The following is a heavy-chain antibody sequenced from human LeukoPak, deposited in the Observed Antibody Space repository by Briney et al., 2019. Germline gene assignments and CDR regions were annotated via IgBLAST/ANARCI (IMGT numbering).Heavy chain of an antibody. CDR2: FSADHAT. CDR3: AKDTEGVRGNFLFEY. D-gene: IGHD2-8*01. Sequence: GGSLRLSCAASGFTFSHYPMSWVRQAPGKGLEWVAAFSADHATYDADSMRGRFTISRDNSKNTLYLQMNGLRAEDTAVYYCAKDTEGVRGNFLFEYWGQGTLVTVSS. J-gene: IGHJ4*02. V-gene: IGHV3-23*01. CDR1: GFTFSHYP.